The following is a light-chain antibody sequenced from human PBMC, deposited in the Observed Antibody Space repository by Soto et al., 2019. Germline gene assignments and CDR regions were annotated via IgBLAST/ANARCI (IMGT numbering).Light chain of an antibody. V-gene: IGKV1-39*01. Sequence: DMEMTQSPSSLSASVGDRVTITCRASQSISNYLNWYQHKPGKVPKLLIYAASSLQSGVPTRFSGSGSRTEFTLTINSLQPEDFATYYCQQSYGTPLTFGGGTKIEIK. CDR3: QQSYGTPLT. CDR2: AAS. J-gene: IGKJ4*01. CDR1: QSISNY.